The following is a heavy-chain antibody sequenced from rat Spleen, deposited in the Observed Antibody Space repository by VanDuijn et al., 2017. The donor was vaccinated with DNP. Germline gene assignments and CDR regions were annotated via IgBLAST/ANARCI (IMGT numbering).Heavy chain of an antibody. CDR1: GLTFNYYA. CDR2: ITNSGSET. CDR3: ARHDYDRPNDFYGMDV. V-gene: IGHV5S23*01. J-gene: IGHJ4*01. Sequence: EVQLVESGGGLVQPGRSLKLSCAASGLTFNYYAMAWVRQAPTKGLEWVASITNSGSETKYRDSVQGRFTISRDDAKSTLYLQMDSLRSEDTATYYCARHDYDRPNDFYGMDVWGQGTSVIVSS. D-gene: IGHD1-12*01.